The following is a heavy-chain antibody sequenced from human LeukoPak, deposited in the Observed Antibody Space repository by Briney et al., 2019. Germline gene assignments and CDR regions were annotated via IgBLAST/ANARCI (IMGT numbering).Heavy chain of an antibody. CDR1: GFNFSSYW. D-gene: IGHD6-13*01. J-gene: IGHJ6*03. CDR3: ARVSVASSPVARGQQLVNLGNYYYYYYMDV. V-gene: IGHV3-7*01. CDR2: IKQEGSEN. Sequence: GGSLRLSCAASGFNFSSYWMRWVRQAPGKGLDWVANIKQEGSENYYVDSVKGRFTISRDNAKNSLYLQMNSLRAEDTAVYYCARVSVASSPVARGQQLVNLGNYYYYYYMDVWAKGPRSPSP.